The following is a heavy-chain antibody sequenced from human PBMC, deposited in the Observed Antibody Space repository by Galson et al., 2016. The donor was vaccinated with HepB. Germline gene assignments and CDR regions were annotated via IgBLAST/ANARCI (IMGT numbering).Heavy chain of an antibody. Sequence: LRLSCAASGFSYGSYGMHWLRQAPGKGLEWLAVISYDGGSTYYGGSVKGRFTISSDNSKSTLFLQMDSLRAEDTGVYFCAKDHGDYGDYVPDSWGQGALVTVSS. J-gene: IGHJ5*01. CDR1: GFSYGSYG. D-gene: IGHD4-17*01. CDR2: ISYDGGST. CDR3: AKDHGDYGDYVPDS. V-gene: IGHV3-30*18.